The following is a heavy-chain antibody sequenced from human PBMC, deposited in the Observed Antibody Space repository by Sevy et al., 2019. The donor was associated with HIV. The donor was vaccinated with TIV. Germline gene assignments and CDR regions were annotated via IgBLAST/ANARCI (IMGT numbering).Heavy chain of an antibody. Sequence: ASVKVSCKASGNTFTSYDMNWVRQATGQGLEWMGWLNPKTGNTGYVKKFQGRVTMTRNTSTSTADMELSSLRSEDTAVYYCARGSYDSGGYHEYFQHWGQGTLVTVSS. CDR3: ARGSYDSGGYHEYFQH. CDR2: LNPKTGNT. CDR1: GNTFTSYD. J-gene: IGHJ1*01. D-gene: IGHD3-22*01. V-gene: IGHV1-8*01.